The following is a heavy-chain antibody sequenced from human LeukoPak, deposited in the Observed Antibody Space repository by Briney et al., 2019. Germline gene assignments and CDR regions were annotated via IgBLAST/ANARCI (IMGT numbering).Heavy chain of an antibody. Sequence: GGSLRLSCAASGITFSSYAMSWVRQAPGKGLEWVSAISGSGGSTYYADSVKGRFTISRDNSKNTLYLQMNSLRAEDTAVYYCAKVGGYDWKYGDYAYYFDYWGQGTLVTVSS. V-gene: IGHV3-23*01. CDR1: GITFSSYA. CDR2: ISGSGGST. J-gene: IGHJ4*02. D-gene: IGHD5-12*01. CDR3: AKVGGYDWKYGDYAYYFDY.